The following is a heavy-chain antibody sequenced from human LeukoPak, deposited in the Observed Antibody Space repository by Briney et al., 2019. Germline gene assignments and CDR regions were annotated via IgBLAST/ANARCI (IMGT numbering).Heavy chain of an antibody. CDR2: LKSKTGGGTA. CDR1: GFTFSNAW. V-gene: IGHV3-15*01. J-gene: IGHJ4*02. Sequence: KTGGSLRLSCAASGFTFSNAWMSWVRQAPGKGLEWVGRLKSKTGGGTADHAAPVKGRFTISRDDSKNTLYLQMNSLKTEDTAVYYCFAAAGTFDYWGQGTLVTVSS. D-gene: IGHD6-13*01. CDR3: FAAAGTFDY.